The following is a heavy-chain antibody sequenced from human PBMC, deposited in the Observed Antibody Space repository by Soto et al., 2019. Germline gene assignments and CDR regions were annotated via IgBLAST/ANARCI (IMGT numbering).Heavy chain of an antibody. Sequence: KTSETLSLTCAVSSGSISSSNWWSWVRQPPGKGLEWIGEIYHSGSTNYNPSLKSRVTISVDKSKNQFSLKLSSVTAADTAVYYCARGAYDYGEANWFDPWGQGTLVTVSS. CDR1: SGSISSSNW. J-gene: IGHJ5*02. CDR2: IYHSGST. D-gene: IGHD4-17*01. CDR3: ARGAYDYGEANWFDP. V-gene: IGHV4-4*02.